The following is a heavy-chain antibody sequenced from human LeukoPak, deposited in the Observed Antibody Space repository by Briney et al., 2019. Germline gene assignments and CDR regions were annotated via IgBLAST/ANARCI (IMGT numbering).Heavy chain of an antibody. Sequence: SVKVSCKASGGTFSSYAISWVRQAPGQGLEWMGGIIPIFGTANYAQKFQGRVTITTDESTSTAYMELSSLRSEDTAVYYCAALRTTFNAFDIWGQGTMVTASS. V-gene: IGHV1-69*05. D-gene: IGHD1-1*01. CDR2: IIPIFGTA. CDR3: AALRTTFNAFDI. J-gene: IGHJ3*02. CDR1: GGTFSSYA.